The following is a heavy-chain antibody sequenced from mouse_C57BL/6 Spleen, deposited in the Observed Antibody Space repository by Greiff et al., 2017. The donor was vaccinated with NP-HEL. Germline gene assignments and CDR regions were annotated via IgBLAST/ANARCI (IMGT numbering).Heavy chain of an antibody. D-gene: IGHD1-1*01. CDR3: ASYAWYFDV. CDR2: IDPSDSYT. J-gene: IGHJ1*03. V-gene: IGHV1-50*01. CDR1: GYTFTSYW. Sequence: QVHVKQPGAELVKPGASVKLSCKASGYTFTSYWMQWVKQRPGQGLEWIGEIDPSDSYTNYNQKFKGKATLTVDTSSSTAYMQLSSLTSEDSAVYYCASYAWYFDVWGTGTTVTVSS.